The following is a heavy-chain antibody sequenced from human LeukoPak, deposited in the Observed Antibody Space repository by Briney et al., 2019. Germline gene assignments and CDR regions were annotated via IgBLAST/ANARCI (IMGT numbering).Heavy chain of an antibody. CDR2: VYYSGST. Sequence: NPSETLSLTCVVSGVSVSGYYWGWIRQPPGRGLEWIGYVYYSGSTNYNPSFKSRITISVDTSRNQFSLQLSSVTAADTAVYYCARIRRYCSGGACYVLDNWGQGTLVAVSS. CDR3: ARIRRYCSGGACYVLDN. V-gene: IGHV4-59*02. J-gene: IGHJ4*02. D-gene: IGHD2-15*01. CDR1: GVSVSGYY.